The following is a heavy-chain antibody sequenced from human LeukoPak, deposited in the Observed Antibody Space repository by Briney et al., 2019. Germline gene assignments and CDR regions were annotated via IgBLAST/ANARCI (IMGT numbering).Heavy chain of an antibody. D-gene: IGHD6-19*01. V-gene: IGHV5-51*01. CDR2: IYPGDSDT. CDR3: ALGQWLVRLGDY. J-gene: IGHJ4*02. Sequence: GESLKISCQGSGYTFANYWIGWVRQMPGKGLEWMGIIYPGDSDTRYSPSFQGQVTISADKSISTAYLQWSSLKASDTAMYYCALGQWLVRLGDYWGQGTLVTVSS. CDR1: GYTFANYW.